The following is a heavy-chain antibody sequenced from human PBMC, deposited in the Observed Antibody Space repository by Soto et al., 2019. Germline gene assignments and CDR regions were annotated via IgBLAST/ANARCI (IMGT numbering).Heavy chain of an antibody. CDR3: AKTEEIVVVPADY. J-gene: IGHJ4*02. CDR1: GFTFSSYA. V-gene: IGHV3-23*01. D-gene: IGHD2-2*01. CDR2: ISGSGGST. Sequence: EVQLLESGGGLVQPGGSLRLSCAASGFTFSSYAMSWVRQAPGKGLEWVSAISGSGGSTYYADSVKGRFTISRYNSKNTLYLQMNSLRAEDTAVYYCAKTEEIVVVPADYWGQGTLVTVSS.